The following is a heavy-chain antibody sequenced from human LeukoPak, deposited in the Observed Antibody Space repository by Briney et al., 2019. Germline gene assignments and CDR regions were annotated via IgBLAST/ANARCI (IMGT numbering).Heavy chain of an antibody. Sequence: SETLSLTCTVSGGSISSYYWSWIRQPPGKGLEWIGYIYYSGSTYYNPSLKSRVTISVDTSKNQFSLKLSSVTAADTAVYYCTSYYYDSSGYYYHDYWGQGTLVTVSS. CDR2: IYYSGST. CDR3: TSYYYDSSGYYYHDY. D-gene: IGHD3-22*01. J-gene: IGHJ4*02. CDR1: GGSISSYY. V-gene: IGHV4-59*04.